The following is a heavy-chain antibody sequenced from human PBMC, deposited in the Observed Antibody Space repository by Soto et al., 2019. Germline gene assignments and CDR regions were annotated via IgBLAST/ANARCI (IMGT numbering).Heavy chain of an antibody. Sequence: QVQLVQSGAEVRKPGSSVKVSCKASGGTFTTYDISWVRQAPGQGLEWMGGIIPLFDATKYAQKFQGRVTITADKSTGTAYMELSSLRSEDTAMYYGARDRSSSWYNGKFSFDSWGQGTLVTVSS. J-gene: IGHJ4*02. V-gene: IGHV1-69*06. CDR2: IIPLFDAT. CDR1: GGTFTTYD. D-gene: IGHD6-19*01. CDR3: ARDRSSSWYNGKFSFDS.